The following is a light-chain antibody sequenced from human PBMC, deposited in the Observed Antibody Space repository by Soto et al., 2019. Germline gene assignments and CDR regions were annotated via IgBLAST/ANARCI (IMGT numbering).Light chain of an antibody. V-gene: IGKV2-28*01. CDR1: QSLVYSDGNTY. Sequence: DVVMTQSPLSLPVTLGQPASISCRSSQSLVYSDGNTYLDWYLQKPGQSPQLLIYLGSNRASGVPDRFSGSGSGTDFTLKISRVEAEDVGVYYCMQALQTITFGQGTRLEI. CDR2: LGS. CDR3: MQALQTIT. J-gene: IGKJ5*01.